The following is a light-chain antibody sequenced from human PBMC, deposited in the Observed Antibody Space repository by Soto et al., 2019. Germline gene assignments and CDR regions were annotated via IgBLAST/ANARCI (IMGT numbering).Light chain of an antibody. CDR3: CSYAESTFVV. V-gene: IGLV2-23*01. CDR2: EGS. Sequence: QSALTQPASVSASPGQSVTIACTGTSRDVATYNLMSWYQQHPGKAPKLMIYEGSRRPSGVSNRFSGSNSGNTASLTISGLQAEDEAAYYCCSYAESTFVVFGGGTKVTVL. CDR1: SRDVATYNL. J-gene: IGLJ2*01.